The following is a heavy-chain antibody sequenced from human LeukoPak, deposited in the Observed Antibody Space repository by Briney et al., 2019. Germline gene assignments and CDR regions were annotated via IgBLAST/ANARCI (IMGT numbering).Heavy chain of an antibody. D-gene: IGHD3-10*01. V-gene: IGHV4-31*03. CDR2: IYYSGST. J-gene: IGHJ4*02. CDR3: ARGLWFGELFF. Sequence: SETLSLTCTVSGGSISSGGYYWSWIRQHPGKGLEWIGYIYYSGSTYYNPPLKSRVTISVDTSKNQFSLKLSSVTAADTAVYYCARGLWFGELFFWGQGTLVTVSS. CDR1: GGSISSGGYY.